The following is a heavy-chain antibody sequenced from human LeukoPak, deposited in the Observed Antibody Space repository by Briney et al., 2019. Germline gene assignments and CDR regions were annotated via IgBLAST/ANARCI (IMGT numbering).Heavy chain of an antibody. J-gene: IGHJ6*03. CDR3: ARGMKGAGGYAYYYYMDV. V-gene: IGHV1-18*01. D-gene: IGHD3-16*01. CDR1: GYTFTSCG. Sequence: ASVKVSCKASGYTFTSCGISWVRQAPGQGLEWMGWISAYNGNTNYAQKLQGRVTMTTDTSTSTAYMELRSLRSDDTAVYYCARGMKGAGGYAYYYYMDVWGKGTTVTVSS. CDR2: ISAYNGNT.